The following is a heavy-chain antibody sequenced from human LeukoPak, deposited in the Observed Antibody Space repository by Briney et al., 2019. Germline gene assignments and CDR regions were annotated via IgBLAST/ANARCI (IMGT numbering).Heavy chain of an antibody. D-gene: IGHD3-10*01. CDR1: GFTFSSYE. CDR3: ARGITMVRGVIAPYYMDV. J-gene: IGHJ6*03. CDR2: ISSSGSTI. Sequence: GGSLRLSCAASGFTFSSYEMNWVRQAPGKGLEWVSYISSSGSTIYYADSVKGRFTISRDNAKNSLYLQMNSLRAEDTAVYYCARGITMVRGVIAPYYMDVWGKGTTVTISS. V-gene: IGHV3-48*03.